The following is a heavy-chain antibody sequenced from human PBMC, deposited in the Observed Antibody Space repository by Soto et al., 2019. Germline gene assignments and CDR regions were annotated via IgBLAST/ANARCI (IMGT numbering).Heavy chain of an antibody. CDR1: GFSFRSYG. D-gene: IGHD2-15*01. V-gene: IGHV3-30*18. Sequence: QVQLVESGGGVVQPGRSLRLSCAASGFSFRSYGMHWVRQAPGTGLEWVAVISYDGSNKYYADSVKGRFTISRDNSKNTMYLQMTSLRAEDTAVYYCAKEKGLSCSGGSYFPLYYYGMDVGGQGTTVTFSS. J-gene: IGHJ6*02. CDR2: ISYDGSNK. CDR3: AKEKGLSCSGGSYFPLYYYGMDV.